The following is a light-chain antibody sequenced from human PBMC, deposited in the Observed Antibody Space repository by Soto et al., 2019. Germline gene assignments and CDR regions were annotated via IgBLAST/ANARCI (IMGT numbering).Light chain of an antibody. Sequence: ENVLTQSPGTLSLSPGERATLSCRASQSVSSNYLAWYQQQKPGQAPRLLIYGASSRATPVPDRFSGSGSVTDFALHISRPEHEDLVVYYSQQYGDQSWTFGHGTKVEIK. V-gene: IGKV3-20*01. CDR1: QSVSSNY. CDR3: QQYGDQSWT. J-gene: IGKJ1*01. CDR2: GAS.